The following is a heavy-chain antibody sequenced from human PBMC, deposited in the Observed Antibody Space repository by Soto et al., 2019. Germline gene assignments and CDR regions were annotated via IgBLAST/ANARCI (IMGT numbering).Heavy chain of an antibody. CDR2: ISAYNGNT. CDR1: GYTFTSYG. J-gene: IGHJ6*03. Sequence: ASVKVSCKASGYTFTSYGISWVRQAPGQGLEWMGWISAYNGNTNYAQKLQGRVTMTTDKSTSTAYMERRSLRSDDTAVYYCARSGSSSPYYYYYMDAWGKGTTVTVSS. V-gene: IGHV1-18*01. D-gene: IGHD6-6*01. CDR3: ARSGSSSPYYYYYMDA.